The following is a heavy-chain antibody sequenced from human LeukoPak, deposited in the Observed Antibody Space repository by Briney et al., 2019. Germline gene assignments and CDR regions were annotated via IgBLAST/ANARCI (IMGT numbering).Heavy chain of an antibody. Sequence: GGSLKLSCPAPESTVSSTYMSWFRKAPGKGLEWVSVIYSGGSTYYADSVKGRFTISRDNSKNTLYLQMNGLRAEDTAVYYCARAHLVGPPGYWGQGTLVTVSS. CDR1: ESTVSSTY. D-gene: IGHD2-8*02. CDR2: IYSGGST. V-gene: IGHV3-66*01. CDR3: ARAHLVGPPGY. J-gene: IGHJ4*02.